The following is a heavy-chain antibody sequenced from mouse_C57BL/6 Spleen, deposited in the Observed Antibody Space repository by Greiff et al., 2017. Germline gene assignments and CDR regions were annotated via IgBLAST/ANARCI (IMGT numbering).Heavy chain of an antibody. Sequence: VQVVESGAELAKPGASVKLSCKASGYTFTSYWMHWVKQRPGQGLEWIGYINPSSGYTKYNQKFKDKATLTADKSSSTAYMQLSSLTYEDSAVYYCARRTVESPYAMDYWGQGTSVTVSS. J-gene: IGHJ4*01. CDR1: GYTFTSYW. D-gene: IGHD1-1*01. CDR2: INPSSGYT. CDR3: ARRTVESPYAMDY. V-gene: IGHV1-7*01.